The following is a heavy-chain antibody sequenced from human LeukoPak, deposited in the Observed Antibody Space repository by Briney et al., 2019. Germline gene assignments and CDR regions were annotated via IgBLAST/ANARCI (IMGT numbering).Heavy chain of an antibody. D-gene: IGHD5-18*01. CDR3: ARDPSRRYTYGYGAS. Sequence: GGSLRLSCAASGFTFSGYWMNWVRQPPGKGLEWVANIKQDGSEKYYVDSVKGRFTISRYNARRSLYLQMNSLRAEDTGLYYCARDPSRRYTYGYGASWGQGTLVTVSS. CDR1: GFTFSGYW. J-gene: IGHJ5*02. CDR2: IKQDGSEK. V-gene: IGHV3-7*01.